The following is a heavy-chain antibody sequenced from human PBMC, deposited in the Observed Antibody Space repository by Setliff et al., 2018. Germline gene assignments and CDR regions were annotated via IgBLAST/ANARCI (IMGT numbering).Heavy chain of an antibody. V-gene: IGHV3-11*01. J-gene: IGHJ2*01. CDR2: IFRSSGST. CDR3: ARDPDTSSKVDV. CDR1: GFTFSDHS. D-gene: IGHD5-18*01. Sequence: PGGSLRLSCAASGFTFSDHSMTWIRQAPGKGLEWVAHIFRSSGSTYYADSVKGRFTISRDNAENSLYLQMNSLNADDTAAYYCARDPDTSSKVDVWGRGTLVTVSS.